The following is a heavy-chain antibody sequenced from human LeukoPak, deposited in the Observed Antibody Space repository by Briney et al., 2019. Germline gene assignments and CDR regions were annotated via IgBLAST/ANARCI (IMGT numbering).Heavy chain of an antibody. CDR1: GYTFTSYD. J-gene: IGHJ6*02. V-gene: IGHV1-8*01. Sequence: ASVKVSCKASGYTFTSYDINWVRQATGQGLEWMGWMNPNSGNTGYAQKFQGRVTMTRNTSISTAYMELSSLRPEDTAVYYCARGSLRFLEWLPQYYYGMDVWGQGTTVTVSS. CDR3: ARGSLRFLEWLPQYYYGMDV. D-gene: IGHD3-3*01. CDR2: MNPNSGNT.